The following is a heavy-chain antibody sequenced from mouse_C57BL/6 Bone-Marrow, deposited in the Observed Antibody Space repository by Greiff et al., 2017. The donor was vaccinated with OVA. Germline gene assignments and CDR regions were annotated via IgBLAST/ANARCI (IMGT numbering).Heavy chain of an antibody. CDR2: IWSGGST. D-gene: IGHD1-1*01. Sequence: QVQLQQSGPGLVQPSQSLSITCTVSGFSLTSYGVHWVRQSPGKGLEWLGVIWSGGSTDYNAAFISRLSISKDNSKSQVFFKMKSLQADDTAIYYCARNPSYYYGVDWYFDVWGTGTTVTVSS. J-gene: IGHJ1*03. V-gene: IGHV2-2*01. CDR3: ARNPSYYYGVDWYFDV. CDR1: GFSLTSYG.